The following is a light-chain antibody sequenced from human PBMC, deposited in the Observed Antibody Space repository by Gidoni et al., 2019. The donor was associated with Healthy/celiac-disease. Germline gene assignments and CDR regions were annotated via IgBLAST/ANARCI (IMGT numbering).Light chain of an antibody. V-gene: IGKV3-15*01. CDR2: GAS. Sequence: EIVMTQSPATRSVSPGERATLSCRASQSVSSNLAWYQQKPGQAPRLLIYGASTRATGIPARCSGRGSGTEFTLTISRLQSEDFAVYYCQQYNNCLTFGGGTKVEIK. CDR3: QQYNNCLT. J-gene: IGKJ4*01. CDR1: QSVSSN.